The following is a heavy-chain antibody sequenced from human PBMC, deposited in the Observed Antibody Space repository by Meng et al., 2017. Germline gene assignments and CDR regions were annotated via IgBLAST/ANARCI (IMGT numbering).Heavy chain of an antibody. D-gene: IGHD2-15*01. CDR3: ARVVAATTLFLDY. Sequence: APLPVSGPGRVKHSGTLSPTWAVSGGAISSSNWWSWVRQPPGKGLEWIGEIYHSGSTNYNPSLKSRVTISVDKSKNQFSLKLSSVTAADTAVYYCARVVAATTLFLDYWGQGTLVTVSS. CDR1: GGAISSSNW. V-gene: IGHV4-4*02. CDR2: IYHSGST. J-gene: IGHJ4*02.